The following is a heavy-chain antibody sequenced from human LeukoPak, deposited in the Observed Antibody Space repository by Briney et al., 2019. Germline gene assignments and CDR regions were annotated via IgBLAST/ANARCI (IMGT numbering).Heavy chain of an antibody. V-gene: IGHV1-18*04. D-gene: IGHD3-10*01. CDR3: ASVTGYYGSGSLDAFDI. Sequence: ASVKVSCKASGYTFTSYGISGVRQAPGQGLEWRGWISAYNGNTNYAQKLQGRVTMTTDTSTSTAYMELRSLRSDDTAVYYCASVTGYYGSGSLDAFDIWGQGTMVTVSS. J-gene: IGHJ3*02. CDR1: GYTFTSYG. CDR2: ISAYNGNT.